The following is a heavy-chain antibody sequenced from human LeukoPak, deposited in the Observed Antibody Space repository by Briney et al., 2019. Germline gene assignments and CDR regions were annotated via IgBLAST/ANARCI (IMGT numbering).Heavy chain of an antibody. CDR2: IYYSGST. J-gene: IGHJ4*02. Sequence: PSETLSLTRTVPGGSIRSDYWSWIRQHPGTGQEGIGYIYYSGSTNYNPSLKSRVTVSVDTSKNQFSLKLSSVTAADTAVYYCVSFRQKTAYDMDYWGQGTLVTVSS. D-gene: IGHD3-9*01. V-gene: IGHV4-59*01. CDR3: VSFRQKTAYDMDY. CDR1: GGSIRSDY.